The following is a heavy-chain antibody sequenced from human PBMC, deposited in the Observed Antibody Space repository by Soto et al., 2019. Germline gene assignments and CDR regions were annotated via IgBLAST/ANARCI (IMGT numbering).Heavy chain of an antibody. D-gene: IGHD2-15*01. J-gene: IGHJ6*03. V-gene: IGHV3-74*01. CDR3: ARAGYCSGGSCYKFPHYYMDV. CDR1: GFTFSSYW. Sequence: GGSLRLSCAASGFTFSSYWMHWVRQAPGKGLVWVSRINSDGSSTSYADSVKGRFTISRDNAKNTLYLQMNSLRAEDTAVYYCARAGYCSGGSCYKFPHYYMDVWGKGSTVIVSS. CDR2: INSDGSST.